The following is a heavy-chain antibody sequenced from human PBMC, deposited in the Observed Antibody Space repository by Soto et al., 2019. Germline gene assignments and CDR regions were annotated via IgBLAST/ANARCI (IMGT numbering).Heavy chain of an antibody. CDR2: IYPGDSDT. J-gene: IGHJ5*02. CDR1: GYSFSNYW. V-gene: IGHV5-51*01. Sequence: PGESLKISCKGSGYSFSNYWIAWVRQMPGKGLEWMGIIYPGDSDTRYSPSFQGQVTISADKSISTAYLQWSSLKASDTAMYYCARPGVTGTTRGRFDPWGQGTLVTVSS. D-gene: IGHD1-7*01. CDR3: ARPGVTGTTRGRFDP.